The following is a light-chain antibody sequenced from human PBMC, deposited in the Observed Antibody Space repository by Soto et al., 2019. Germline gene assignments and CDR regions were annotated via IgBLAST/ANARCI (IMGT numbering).Light chain of an antibody. Sequence: EIVMTQSPATLSVFPGERATLSCRASQSVSSSYLAWYQQKPGQAPRLLMSAASSRATGIPDRFSGSGSGTDFTLTISSLQPEDFATYYCQQLKSYVTFGQGTRWRL. J-gene: IGKJ5*01. CDR1: QSVSSSY. CDR2: AAS. CDR3: QQLKSYVT. V-gene: IGKV3D-20*02.